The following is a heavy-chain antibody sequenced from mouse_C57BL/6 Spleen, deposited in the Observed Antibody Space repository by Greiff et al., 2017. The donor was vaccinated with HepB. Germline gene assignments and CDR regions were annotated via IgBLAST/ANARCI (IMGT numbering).Heavy chain of an antibody. CDR3: TGGVYYGNYGAMDY. Sequence: EVKLVESGGGLVQPGGSMKLSCVASGFTFSNYWMNWVRQSPEKGLEWVAQIRLKSDNYATHYAESVKGRFTISRDDSKSSVYLQMNNLRAEDTGIYYCTGGVYYGNYGAMDYWGQGTSVTVSS. CDR1: GFTFSNYW. CDR2: IRLKSDNYAT. D-gene: IGHD2-1*01. V-gene: IGHV6-3*01. J-gene: IGHJ4*01.